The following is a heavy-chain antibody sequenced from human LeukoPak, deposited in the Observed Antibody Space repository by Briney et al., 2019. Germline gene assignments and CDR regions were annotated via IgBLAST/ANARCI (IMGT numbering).Heavy chain of an antibody. CDR1: GGSISSYY. J-gene: IGHJ6*03. CDR3: ARDLGGSGTYYYYMDV. D-gene: IGHD2-15*01. CDR2: IYYSGST. Sequence: SETLSLTCTVSGGSISSYYWSWIRQPPGKGLEWIGYIYYSGSTNYNPSLKSRLPISVDTSKNQFSLKLSSVTAADTAVYCCARDLGGSGTYYYYMDVWGKGTTVTISS. V-gene: IGHV4-59*01.